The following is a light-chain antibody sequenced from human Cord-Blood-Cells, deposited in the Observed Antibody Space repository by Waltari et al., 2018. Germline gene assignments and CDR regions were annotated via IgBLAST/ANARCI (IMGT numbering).Light chain of an antibody. CDR2: SNN. CDR1: SSNIGVMT. J-gene: IGLJ2*01. CDR3: AAWDDSRVV. Sequence: QAVLTQPPSASGTPGQRVTISCSGSSSNIGVMTVNWYQQLPGTAPKLLIHSNNQRPSGVPDRFSGSKSGTSASLAISGLQSEDEADYYCAAWDDSRVVFGGGTKLTVL. V-gene: IGLV1-44*01.